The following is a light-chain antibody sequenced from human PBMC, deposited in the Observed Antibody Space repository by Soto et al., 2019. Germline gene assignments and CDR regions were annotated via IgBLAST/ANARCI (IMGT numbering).Light chain of an antibody. Sequence: DIPMTQSPSSLSVSVGDRVTITCRASQSITNYLNWYQQKPGKAPKLLVYAASSLQSGVPSRFSGNGSGTDFTLTICSLQPEDFATYYCQQSDSYPYTFGQGTKLEIK. CDR3: QQSDSYPYT. V-gene: IGKV1-39*01. CDR1: QSITNY. J-gene: IGKJ2*01. CDR2: AAS.